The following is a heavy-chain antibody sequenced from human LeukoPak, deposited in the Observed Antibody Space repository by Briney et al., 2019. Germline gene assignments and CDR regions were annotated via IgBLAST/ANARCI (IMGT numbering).Heavy chain of an antibody. CDR2: ISAYNGNT. Sequence: ASVKVSCKASGYTFTSCGISWVRQAPGQGLEWMGWISAYNGNTNYAQKLQGRVTMTTDTSTSTAYMELRSLRSDDTAVYYCARDTLLWFGELLRGVNWFDPWGQGTLVTVSS. J-gene: IGHJ5*02. CDR3: ARDTLLWFGELLRGVNWFDP. D-gene: IGHD3-10*01. CDR1: GYTFTSCG. V-gene: IGHV1-18*01.